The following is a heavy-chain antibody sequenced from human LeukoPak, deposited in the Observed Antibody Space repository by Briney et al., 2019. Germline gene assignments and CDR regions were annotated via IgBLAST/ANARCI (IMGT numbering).Heavy chain of an antibody. CDR3: ARLATAGYLNY. D-gene: IGHD6-19*01. CDR2: IYTSGST. CDR1: GGSISSYY. V-gene: IGHV4-4*09. Sequence: SETLSLTCTVSGGSISSYYWSWIRQPPGKGLEWIGYIYTSGSTNYNPSLKSRVTISVDTSKNQFSLKLSSVTAADTAVYYCARLATAGYLNYWGQGTLVTVSS. J-gene: IGHJ4*02.